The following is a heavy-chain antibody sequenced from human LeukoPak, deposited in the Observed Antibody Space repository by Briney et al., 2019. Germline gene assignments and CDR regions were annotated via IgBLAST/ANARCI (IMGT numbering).Heavy chain of an antibody. CDR1: GFTFSSYW. Sequence: GGSLRLSCAASGFTFSSYWMSWVRQAPGKGLEWVANIKQDGSEKYYVDSVKGRFTISTDNAKTSLYLQMNSLRAEDTAVYYCARGSRYYYDSSGLNFDYWGQGTLVTVSS. J-gene: IGHJ4*02. CDR2: IKQDGSEK. V-gene: IGHV3-7*01. CDR3: ARGSRYYYDSSGLNFDY. D-gene: IGHD3-22*01.